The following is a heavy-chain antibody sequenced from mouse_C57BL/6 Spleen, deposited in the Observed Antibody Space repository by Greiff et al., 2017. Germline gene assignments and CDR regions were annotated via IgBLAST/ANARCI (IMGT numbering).Heavy chain of an antibody. CDR3: ARSMGSSRDFDY. V-gene: IGHV1-80*01. Sequence: QVQLQQPGAELVKPGASVKISCKASGYAFSSYWMNWVKQRPGKGLEWIGQIYPGDGDTNYNGKFKGKATLTADKSSSTAYMQLSSLTSEDSAVYFSARSMGSSRDFDYWGQGTTLTVSS. CDR2: IYPGDGDT. D-gene: IGHD1-1*01. CDR1: GYAFSSYW. J-gene: IGHJ2*01.